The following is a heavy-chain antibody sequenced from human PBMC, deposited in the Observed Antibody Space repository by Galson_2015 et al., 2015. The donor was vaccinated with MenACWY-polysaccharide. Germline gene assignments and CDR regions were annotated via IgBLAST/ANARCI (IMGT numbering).Heavy chain of an antibody. CDR1: GNSFSSHW. D-gene: IGHD6-19*01. CDR3: ARQWTGFGSGWIDS. Sequence: QSGAEVKKPGESLKISCKDSGNSFSSHWIGWVRQVPGKGLEWMGIIYPGDSDTRYSPSFQGQVTISADESLNTAYLQWNSLKASDTAIYYCARQWTGFGSGWIDSWGQGTLVTVSS. V-gene: IGHV5-51*01. CDR2: IYPGDSDT. J-gene: IGHJ4*02.